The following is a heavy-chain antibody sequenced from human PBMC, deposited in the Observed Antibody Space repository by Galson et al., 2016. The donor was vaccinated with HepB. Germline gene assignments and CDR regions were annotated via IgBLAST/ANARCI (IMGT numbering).Heavy chain of an antibody. D-gene: IGHD1-1*01. CDR3: AKHSNWNSNYYGLDV. V-gene: IGHV4-34*01. Sequence: SETLSLTCGIINASLSGSYWVWVRQVPGKGLECLGQISHTGSTKYNPSLQSRVTISLDTPKSQLSLTLTPVTAADTAFYFCAKHSNWNSNYYGLDVWGKGATVIVSS. CDR2: ISHTGST. CDR1: NASLSGSY. J-gene: IGHJ6*04.